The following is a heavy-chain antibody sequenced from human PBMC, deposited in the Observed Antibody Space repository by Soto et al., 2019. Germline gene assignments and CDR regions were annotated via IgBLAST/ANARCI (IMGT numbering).Heavy chain of an antibody. D-gene: IGHD2-15*01. CDR1: GASISSNS. V-gene: IGHV4-59*01. Sequence: SETLSLTCTVSGASISSNSWNWIRQPPGKALEWVGYIFYTGSTNYNPSLKSRVTISVDTSKNHLSLTLKSVTAADTAIYYCARGCNGGICRFDYWGQGTLVTVSS. CDR2: IFYTGST. J-gene: IGHJ4*02. CDR3: ARGCNGGICRFDY.